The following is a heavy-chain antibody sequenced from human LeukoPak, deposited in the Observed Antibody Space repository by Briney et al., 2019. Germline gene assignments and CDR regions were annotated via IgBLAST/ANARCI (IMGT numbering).Heavy chain of an antibody. CDR1: GFTFSSYA. CDR3: ARDLDYYGSAVWFDP. CDR2: FSGSGGNT. Sequence: GGSLRLSCAASGFTFSSYAMSWVRQAPGKGLEWVSTFSGSGGNTYYADSVKGRFTISRDNAKNSLYLQMDSLRVEDTAEYYCARDLDYYGSAVWFDPWGQGTLVTVSS. J-gene: IGHJ5*02. V-gene: IGHV3-23*01. D-gene: IGHD3-10*01.